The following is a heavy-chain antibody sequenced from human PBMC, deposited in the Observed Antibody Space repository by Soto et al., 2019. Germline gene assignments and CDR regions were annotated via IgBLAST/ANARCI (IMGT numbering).Heavy chain of an antibody. V-gene: IGHV4-61*01. CDR3: ARGATVTQFDY. J-gene: IGHJ4*02. CDR1: GVSVNIGSFY. CDR2: GSYSGTT. Sequence: PSYTLSHTSAVSGVSVNIGSFYWAWIRQPPGKGLEWIGFGSYSGTTNYKPSLKSRVTISVDTSRSQISLKVSSLTAADTAVYYCARGATVTQFDYWGRGTLVPVSS. D-gene: IGHD4-17*01.